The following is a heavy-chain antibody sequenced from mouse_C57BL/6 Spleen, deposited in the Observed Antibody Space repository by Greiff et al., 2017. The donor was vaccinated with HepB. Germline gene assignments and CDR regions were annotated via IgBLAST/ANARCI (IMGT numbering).Heavy chain of an antibody. Sequence: EVQRVESGGDLVKPGGSLKLSCAASGFTFSSYGMSWVRQTPDKRLEWVATISSGGSYTYYPDSVKGRFTISRDNAKNTLYLQMSSLKSEDTAMYYCARHPTGFDYGSSNRYFDVWGTGTTVTVSS. CDR2: ISSGGSYT. V-gene: IGHV5-6*01. CDR1: GFTFSSYG. CDR3: ARHPTGFDYGSSNRYFDV. D-gene: IGHD1-1*01. J-gene: IGHJ1*03.